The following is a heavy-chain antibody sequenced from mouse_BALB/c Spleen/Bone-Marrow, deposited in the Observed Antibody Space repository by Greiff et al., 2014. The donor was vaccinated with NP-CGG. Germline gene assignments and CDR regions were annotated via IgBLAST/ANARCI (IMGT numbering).Heavy chain of an antibody. CDR3: ARGLRWFAY. V-gene: IGHV3-2*02. CDR1: GYSITSDYA. CDR2: ISYSGST. D-gene: IGHD2-2*01. Sequence: DVMLVESGPGPVKPSQSLSLTCTVTGYSITSDYAWNWIRQFPGNKLEWMGYISYSGSTSYNPSLKSRISITRDTSKNQFFLQLNSVTTEDTATYYCARGLRWFAYWGQGTLVTVSA. J-gene: IGHJ3*01.